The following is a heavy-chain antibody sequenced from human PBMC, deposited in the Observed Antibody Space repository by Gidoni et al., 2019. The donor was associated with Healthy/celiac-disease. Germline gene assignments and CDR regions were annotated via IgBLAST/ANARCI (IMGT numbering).Heavy chain of an antibody. CDR1: GFTLSSYA. J-gene: IGHJ4*02. CDR2: ISGSGGST. CDR3: AKDPRTRAFDY. Sequence: EVQPLASGGGLVQPGGSLRLPCAASGFTLSSYAMSWVRQAPGKGLGWVSAISGSGGSTYYADSVEGRFTISRDNSKNTLYLQMNSLRAEDTAVYYCAKDPRTRAFDYWSQGTLVTVSS. V-gene: IGHV3-23*01.